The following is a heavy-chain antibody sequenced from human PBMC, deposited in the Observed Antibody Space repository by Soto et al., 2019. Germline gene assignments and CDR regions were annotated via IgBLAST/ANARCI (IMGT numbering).Heavy chain of an antibody. J-gene: IGHJ6*02. CDR2: IRSKAYGGTT. D-gene: IGHD3-9*01. CDR3: TRELRYFDWLPASRYYYGMDV. V-gene: IGHV3-49*03. Sequence: GGSLRLSCTASGFTFGDYAMSWFRQAPGKGLEWVGFIRSKAYGGTTEYAASVKGRFTISRDDSKSIAYLQMNSLKTEDTAVYYCTRELRYFDWLPASRYYYGMDVWGQGTTVTVSS. CDR1: GFTFGDYA.